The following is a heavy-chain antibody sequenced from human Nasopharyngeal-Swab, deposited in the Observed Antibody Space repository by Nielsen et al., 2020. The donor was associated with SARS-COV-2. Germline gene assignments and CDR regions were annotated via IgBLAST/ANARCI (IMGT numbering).Heavy chain of an antibody. V-gene: IGHV1-2*06. CDR2: IDPNTGGT. Sequence: WVRQAPGQGLEWMGRIDPNTGGTSPAQIFQGRVTMTRDTSISTVYIEVTSPTSDDTAVYYCARALSARATFNSLGPWGQGTLVTVSS. J-gene: IGHJ5*02. D-gene: IGHD5-12*01. CDR3: ARALSARATFNSLGP.